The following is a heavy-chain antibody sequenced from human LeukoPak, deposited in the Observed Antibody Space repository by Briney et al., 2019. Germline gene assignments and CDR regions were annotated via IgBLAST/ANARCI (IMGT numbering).Heavy chain of an antibody. CDR1: GGTFSSYA. CDR3: ARGRGIFGVVIVAFDI. Sequence: SVKVSCKASGGTFSSYAISWVRQAPGQGLEWMGGIIPIFGTANYAQKFQGRVTITADESTSTAYMELSSLRSEDTAVYYCARGRGIFGVVIVAFDIWGQGTMVTVSS. J-gene: IGHJ3*02. V-gene: IGHV1-69*13. D-gene: IGHD3-3*01. CDR2: IIPIFGTA.